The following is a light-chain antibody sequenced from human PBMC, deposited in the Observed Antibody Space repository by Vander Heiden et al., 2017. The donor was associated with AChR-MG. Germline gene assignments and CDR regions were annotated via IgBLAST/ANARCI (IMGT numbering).Light chain of an antibody. V-gene: IGKV1-33*01. CDR2: DAA. CDR1: QDISNY. Sequence: DIQMTQSPSSLSASVGDRVTITCQASQDISNYLNWYQQKPGKAPKLLIYDAANLETGVPSRFSGSGSGTDFTFTISSLQPEDIATYYCQQYDDPTLTFGAGTKVEIK. J-gene: IGKJ4*01. CDR3: QQYDDPTLT.